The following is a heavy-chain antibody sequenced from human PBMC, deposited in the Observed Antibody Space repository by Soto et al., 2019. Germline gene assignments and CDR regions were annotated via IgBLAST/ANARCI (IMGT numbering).Heavy chain of an antibody. CDR2: IYYTGTT. CDR1: GGSVNSGRYY. D-gene: IGHD6-19*01. CDR3: ARSGSGSGWL. J-gene: IGHJ1*01. V-gene: IGHV4-61*01. Sequence: SEALSLTCAVSGGSVNSGRYYWSWVRQPPGKGLEWIGYIYYTGTTKYNPSLKSRVTISVDTSKNQFSLKLSSVTALDTAVYYCARSGSGSGWLGGQGTLVTVSS.